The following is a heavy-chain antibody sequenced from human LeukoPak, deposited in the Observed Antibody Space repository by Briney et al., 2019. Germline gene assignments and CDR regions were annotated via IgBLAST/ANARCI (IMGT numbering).Heavy chain of an antibody. V-gene: IGHV3-66*01. J-gene: IGHJ4*02. D-gene: IGHD3-3*01. CDR2: IYSGGST. CDR3: ASGPYYDFWSGYFDY. Sequence: GGSLRLSCAASGFTVSSNYMSWVRQAPGKGLEWVSVIYSGGSTYYADSVKGRFTISRDNSKNTLYLQMNSLRAEDTAVYYCASGPYYDFWSGYFDYWGQGTLVTVSS. CDR1: GFTVSSNY.